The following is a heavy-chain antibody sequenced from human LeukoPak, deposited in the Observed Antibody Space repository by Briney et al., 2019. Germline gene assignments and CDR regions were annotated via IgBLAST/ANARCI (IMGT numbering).Heavy chain of an antibody. CDR1: GFTFGNYA. V-gene: IGHV3-23*01. CDR2: ISGTGSST. CDR3: AKASVAIPQYCNS. Sequence: GGSLRLPCEASGFTFGNYAMNWVRQAPGKGLEWVSTISGTGSSTYYADSAKGRFTISRDNSKNTLFLQLNSLTAADTAMYFCAKASVAIPQYCNSWGQGTLVTVSS. J-gene: IGHJ5*02. D-gene: IGHD2-2*02.